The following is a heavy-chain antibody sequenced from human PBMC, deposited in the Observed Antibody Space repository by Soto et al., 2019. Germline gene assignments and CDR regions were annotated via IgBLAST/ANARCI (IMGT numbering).Heavy chain of an antibody. CDR2: FDPEDGET. D-gene: IGHD5-12*01. CDR1: GYTLTELS. CDR3: ATDVANLGWRRQMIFDF. Sequence: ASVKVSCKVSGYTLTELSMHWVRQAPGKGLEWMGGFDPEDGETIYAQKLQGRVTMTEDTSTDTAYMEMSSLRSEDTAVYYCATDVANLGWRRQMIFDFWGQGTLVTVS. V-gene: IGHV1-24*01. J-gene: IGHJ4*02.